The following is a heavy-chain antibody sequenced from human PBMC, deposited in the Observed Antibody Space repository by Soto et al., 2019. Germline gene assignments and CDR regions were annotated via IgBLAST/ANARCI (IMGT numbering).Heavy chain of an antibody. Sequence: SQTLSLTCAISGDSVSSNRAAWNWVRQSPSRGLEWLGRTYYRSKWSNDYALSVNSRITINPDTSKNQFSLQLNSVTPEDTAVYYCAGLGDYYDSSGYHSPLDYWGQGTLVTVSS. D-gene: IGHD3-22*01. CDR1: GDSVSSNRAA. CDR2: TYYRSKWSN. V-gene: IGHV6-1*01. J-gene: IGHJ4*02. CDR3: AGLGDYYDSSGYHSPLDY.